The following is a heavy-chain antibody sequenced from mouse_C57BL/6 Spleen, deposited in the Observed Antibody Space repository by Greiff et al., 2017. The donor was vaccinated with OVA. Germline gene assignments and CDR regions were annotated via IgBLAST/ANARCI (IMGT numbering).Heavy chain of an antibody. V-gene: IGHV5-6*01. Sequence: EVKVVESGGDLVKPGGSLKLSCAASGFTFSSYGMSWVRQTPDKRLEWVATIRSGGSYTYYPDSVKGRFTISRDNAKNTLYLQTSSLKSEDTAMYYCARHEDGYYGDYWGQGTTLTVAS. CDR1: GFTFSSYG. J-gene: IGHJ2*01. CDR3: ARHEDGYYGDY. CDR2: IRSGGSYT. D-gene: IGHD2-3*01.